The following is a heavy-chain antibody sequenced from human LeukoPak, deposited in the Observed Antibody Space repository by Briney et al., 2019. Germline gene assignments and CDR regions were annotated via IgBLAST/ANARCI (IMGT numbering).Heavy chain of an antibody. CDR2: ISSSSSTI. V-gene: IGHV3-48*04. CDR1: GLTFSSHS. CDR3: ARVGSGYSYGY. D-gene: IGHD5-18*01. Sequence: GGSLRLSCAVSGLTFSSHSMNWVRQAPGKGLEWLSHISSSSSTIYYADSVKGRFTISRDNAKNSLYLQMNSLRAEDTAVYYCARVGSGYSYGYWGQGTLVTVSS. J-gene: IGHJ4*02.